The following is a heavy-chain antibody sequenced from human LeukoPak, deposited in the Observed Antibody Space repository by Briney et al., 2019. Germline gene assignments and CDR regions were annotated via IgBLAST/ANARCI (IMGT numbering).Heavy chain of an antibody. J-gene: IGHJ4*02. Sequence: ARGSLRLSCAASGFTFRSYGMHWVRQGPGKGLEWVAVIWNDGNRKYHAASMKGRFTISRDNSKNTLYLEMNRLGVDDTADYYCARDGIVLAGNIIPDYWGQGTLVTVSS. CDR3: ARDGIVLAGNIIPDY. CDR1: GFTFRSYG. CDR2: IWNDGNRK. V-gene: IGHV3-33*01. D-gene: IGHD6-19*01.